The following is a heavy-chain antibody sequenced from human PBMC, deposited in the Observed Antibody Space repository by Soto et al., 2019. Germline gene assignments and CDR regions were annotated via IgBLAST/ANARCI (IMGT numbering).Heavy chain of an antibody. CDR2: TYYRSKWYN. Sequence: PXQALSLPCAISGDSVSSNSAACNSIRQSPSRGLEWLGRTYYRSKWYNDYAVSVKSRITINPDTSKNQLSLQLNSVTPEDTAVYYCAVGGARHAFDIWGQGTMVTVSS. V-gene: IGHV6-1*01. D-gene: IGHD3-16*01. CDR1: GDSVSSNSAA. CDR3: AVGGARHAFDI. J-gene: IGHJ3*02.